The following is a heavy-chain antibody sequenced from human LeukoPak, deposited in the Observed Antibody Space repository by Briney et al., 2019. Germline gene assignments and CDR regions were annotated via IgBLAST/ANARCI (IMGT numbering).Heavy chain of an antibody. V-gene: IGHV4-39*01. D-gene: IGHD6-13*01. CDR3: ARGRGGVTGIAAAGTGDARNAFDI. CDR1: GGSISSSSYY. J-gene: IGHJ3*02. Sequence: SETLSLTCTVSGGSISSSSYYWGWIRQPPGKGLEWIGSIYCSGSTYYNPSLKSRVTISVDTSKNQFSLKLSSVTAADTAVYYCARGRGGVTGIAAAGTGDARNAFDIWGQGTMVTVSS. CDR2: IYCSGST.